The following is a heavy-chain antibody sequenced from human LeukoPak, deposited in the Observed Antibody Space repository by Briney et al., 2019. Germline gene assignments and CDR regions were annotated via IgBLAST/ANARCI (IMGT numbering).Heavy chain of an antibody. J-gene: IGHJ4*02. CDR1: GFTVTTHY. Sequence: GGSLRLSCAGSGFTVTTHYMSWVRQAPGKGLEWVSTLDLGSNTYYADSVKGRFTVSRDRSKNTLDLHMQSLRDEDTAVYYCAAYIVGVPHWGQGALVTVSS. V-gene: IGHV3-53*01. CDR2: LDLGSNT. D-gene: IGHD3-22*01. CDR3: AAYIVGVPH.